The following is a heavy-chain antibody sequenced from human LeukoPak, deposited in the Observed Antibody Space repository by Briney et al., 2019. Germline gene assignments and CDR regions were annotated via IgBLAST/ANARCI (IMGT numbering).Heavy chain of an antibody. J-gene: IGHJ3*02. Sequence: SETLSLTCTVSGGSISSYYWSWIRQPAGKGLEWIGRIYTSGSTNYNPSLKSRVTMSVDTSKNQFSLKLSSVTAADTAVYYCATHRYCSSTSCYGEAFDIWGQGTMVTVSS. CDR3: ATHRYCSSTSCYGEAFDI. CDR2: IYTSGST. CDR1: GGSISSYY. V-gene: IGHV4-4*07. D-gene: IGHD2-2*01.